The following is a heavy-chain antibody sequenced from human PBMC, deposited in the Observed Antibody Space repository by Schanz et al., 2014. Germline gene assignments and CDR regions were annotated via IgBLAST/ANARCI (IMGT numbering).Heavy chain of an antibody. V-gene: IGHV3-7*02. D-gene: IGHD6-13*01. J-gene: IGHJ4*02. CDR1: GFTFSDYW. CDR2: IKHDGSVN. CDR3: VSQTGSPNY. Sequence: EVQLVESGGGLVQPGGSLRLSCTASGFTFSDYWMSWVRQAPGKGPEWVANIKHDGSVNDYVDSVEGRFTISRDNAKRSLFLQMNSLRVEDTAVYFCVSQTGSPNYWGQGTLVTVSS.